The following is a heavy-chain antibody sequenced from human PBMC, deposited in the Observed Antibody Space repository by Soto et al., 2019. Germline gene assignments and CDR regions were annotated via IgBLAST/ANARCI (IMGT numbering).Heavy chain of an antibody. D-gene: IGHD6-13*01. CDR1: GFTVSSTY. CDR2: IYGGLTT. CDR3: ARDRIEAAGTPRFNYYYGMDV. V-gene: IGHV3-53*01. Sequence: PGGSLRLSCAASGFTVSSTYMTWVRQAPGKGLEWVSVIYGGLTTSYADSVKGRFTISRDNSKNTVFLQMNSLRGEDTAVYYCARDRIEAAGTPRFNYYYGMDVWAQGTTVTVSS. J-gene: IGHJ6*02.